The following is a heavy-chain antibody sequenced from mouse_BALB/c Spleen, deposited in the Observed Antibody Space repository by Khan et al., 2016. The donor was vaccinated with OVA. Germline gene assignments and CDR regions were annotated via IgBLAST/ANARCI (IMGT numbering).Heavy chain of an antibody. V-gene: IGHV1S136*01. J-gene: IGHJ4*01. CDR2: INPYNDGT. CDR3: ARYGSSPNYAMDY. CDR1: GYTFTSYV. Sequence: VQLKQSGPELVKPGASVKMSCKASGYTFTSYVMHWVKQKPGQGLEWIGYINPYNDGTKYNEKFKGKATLTSDKSSSTAYMELSSLTSEDSAVSTYARYGSSPNYAMDYWGQGTSVTVSS. D-gene: IGHD1-1*01.